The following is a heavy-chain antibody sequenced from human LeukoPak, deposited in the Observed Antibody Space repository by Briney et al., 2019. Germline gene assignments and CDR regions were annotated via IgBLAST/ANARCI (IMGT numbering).Heavy chain of an antibody. CDR1: GGSLSGYY. V-gene: IGHV4-34*01. Sequence: SETLSLTCAVYGGSLSGYYWSWIRQPPGKGLEWIGEINHSGSTNYNPSLKSRVTISVDTSKNQFSLKLSSVTAADTAVYYCARGDCTNGVCFEDAFDIWGQGTMVTVSS. J-gene: IGHJ3*02. D-gene: IGHD2-8*01. CDR3: ARGDCTNGVCFEDAFDI. CDR2: INHSGST.